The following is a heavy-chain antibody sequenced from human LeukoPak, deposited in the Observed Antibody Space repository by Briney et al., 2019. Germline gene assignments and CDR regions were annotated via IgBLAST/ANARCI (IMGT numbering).Heavy chain of an antibody. Sequence: GGSLRLSCAASGFTFSSYGMHGVRQAPGKGLEWVAVIWYDGSNKYYADSVKGRFTISRDNSKNTLYLHMNSLRAEDTAVYYCAKAMLAYCGGDCTLDAFDIWGQGTMATVSS. CDR3: AKAMLAYCGGDCTLDAFDI. D-gene: IGHD2-21*02. CDR1: GFTFSSYG. V-gene: IGHV3-33*06. CDR2: IWYDGSNK. J-gene: IGHJ3*02.